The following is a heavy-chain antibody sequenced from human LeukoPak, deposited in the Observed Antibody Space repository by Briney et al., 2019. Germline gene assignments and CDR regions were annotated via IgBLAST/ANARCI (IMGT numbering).Heavy chain of an antibody. CDR1: GGSISSGGYS. Sequence: PLETLSLTCAVSGGSISSGGYSWSWIRQPPGKGLEWIGYIYHSGSTYYNPSLKSRVTISVDRSKNQFSLKLSSVTAADTAVYYCARDCGGDCYYFDYWGQGTLVTVSS. V-gene: IGHV4-30-2*01. J-gene: IGHJ4*02. CDR3: ARDCGGDCYYFDY. CDR2: IYHSGST. D-gene: IGHD2-21*02.